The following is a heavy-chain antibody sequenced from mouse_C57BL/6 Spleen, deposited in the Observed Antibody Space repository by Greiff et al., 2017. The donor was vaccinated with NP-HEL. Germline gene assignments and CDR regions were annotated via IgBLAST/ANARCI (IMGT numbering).Heavy chain of an antibody. D-gene: IGHD1-1*01. CDR3: SRGTTVVATDY. V-gene: IGHV1-52*01. Sequence: QVQLKQPGAELVRPGSSVKLSCKASGYTFTSYWMHWVKQRPIQGLEWIGNIDPSDSETHYNQKFKDKATLTVDKSSSTAYMQLSSLTSEDSAVYYRSRGTTVVATDYRGQGTPLPVPP. J-gene: IGHJ2*01. CDR2: IDPSDSET. CDR1: GYTFTSYW.